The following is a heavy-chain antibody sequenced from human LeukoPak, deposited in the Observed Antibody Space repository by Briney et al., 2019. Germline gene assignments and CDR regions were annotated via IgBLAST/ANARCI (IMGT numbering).Heavy chain of an antibody. J-gene: IGHJ4*02. CDR2: IYYSYSGST. Sequence: PSETLSLTCNVSGASISSYYWSWVRQPPGKGLEWIGYIYYSYSGSTNYSPSLKSRVTISVDTSKNQFSLKLSSVTAADTAVYYCASAASSSWYAFDYWGQGTLVTVSS. CDR3: ASAASSSWYAFDY. V-gene: IGHV4-59*01. CDR1: GASISSYY. D-gene: IGHD6-13*01.